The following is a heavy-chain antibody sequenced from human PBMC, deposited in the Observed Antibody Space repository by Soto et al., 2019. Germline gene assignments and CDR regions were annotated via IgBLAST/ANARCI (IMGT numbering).Heavy chain of an antibody. J-gene: IGHJ3*02. V-gene: IGHV4-4*02. CDR3: ARDCPSSGYYDDAFDI. CDR1: GGSISSSNW. Sequence: KPSETLSLTCAVSGGSISSSNWWSWVRQPPGKGLEWIGEIYHSGSTNYNPSLKSRVTISVDKSKNQFSLKLSSVTAADTAVYYCARDCPSSGYYDDAFDIWGQGTMVTVSS. CDR2: IYHSGST. D-gene: IGHD3-22*01.